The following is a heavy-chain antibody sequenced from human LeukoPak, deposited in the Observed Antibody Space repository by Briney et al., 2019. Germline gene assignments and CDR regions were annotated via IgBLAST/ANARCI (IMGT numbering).Heavy chain of an antibody. V-gene: IGHV1-18*01. J-gene: IGHJ5*02. Sequence: ASVKVSCKASGYTFTSYGISWVRQAPGQGLEWMGWISAYNGNTNYAQKLQGRVTMTTDTSTSTAYVELRSLRSDDTAVYYCARGEAGYSSSWPNWFDPWGQGTLVTVSS. CDR3: ARGEAGYSSSWPNWFDP. D-gene: IGHD6-13*01. CDR1: GYTFTSYG. CDR2: ISAYNGNT.